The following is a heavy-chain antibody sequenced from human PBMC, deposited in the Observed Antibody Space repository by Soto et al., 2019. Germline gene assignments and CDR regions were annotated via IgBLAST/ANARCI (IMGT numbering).Heavy chain of an antibody. CDR1: GFIFSTYD. CDR3: AGGLEASDST. Sequence: EVQLVESGGCLVQPGGSLRLSCSASGFIFSTYDMHWVRQATGKGLEWVSAIGSAGDTFYPDSVKGRFTISRDNAKNSLYRQMSRLRAEDTAVYYRAGGLEASDSTWGPGTLVTVSS. J-gene: IGHJ4*02. V-gene: IGHV3-13*01. D-gene: IGHD2-21*01. CDR2: IGSAGDT.